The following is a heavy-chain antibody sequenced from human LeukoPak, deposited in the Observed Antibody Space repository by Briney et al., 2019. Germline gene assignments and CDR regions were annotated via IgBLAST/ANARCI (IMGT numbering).Heavy chain of an antibody. Sequence: PSETLSLTCAVYGGSFSGYYWSWIRQPPGKGLEWVGEINHSGSTNYNPSLKSRVTISVDTSKNQFSLKLSSVTAADTAVYYCANIVVVTAIPWGQGTPVTVSS. V-gene: IGHV4-34*01. CDR3: ANIVVVTAIP. CDR1: GGSFSGYY. J-gene: IGHJ5*02. D-gene: IGHD2-21*02. CDR2: INHSGST.